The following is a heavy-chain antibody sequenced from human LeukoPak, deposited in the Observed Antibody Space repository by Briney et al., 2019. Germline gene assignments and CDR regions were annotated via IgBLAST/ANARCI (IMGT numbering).Heavy chain of an antibody. CDR3: ARHGGDCSGGSCYSDYYYGMDV. Sequence: SETLSLTCTVSGGSISSYYWSWIRQPPGKGLEWIGYIYYSGITNYNPSLKSRVTISVDTSKNQFSLKLSSVTAAATAVYYCARHGGDCSGGSCYSDYYYGMDVWGQGTTVTVSS. J-gene: IGHJ6*02. V-gene: IGHV4-59*08. CDR2: IYYSGIT. CDR1: GGSISSYY. D-gene: IGHD2-15*01.